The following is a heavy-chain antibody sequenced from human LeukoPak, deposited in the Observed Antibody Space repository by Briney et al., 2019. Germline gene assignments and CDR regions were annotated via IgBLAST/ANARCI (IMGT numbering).Heavy chain of an antibody. V-gene: IGHV3-23*01. D-gene: IGHD3-22*01. CDR1: GFTFSTFA. CDR2: ISGSDDTT. Sequence: PGGSLRLSCAASGFTFSTFAMSWVRQAPGKGLEYVSSISGSDDTTYYEDSVKGRFTVSRDNSQNTVFLQMDSLRAEDTAMYYCVGYYDSRGYNFLSYWGQGTLVTVSS. CDR3: VGYYDSRGYNFLSY. J-gene: IGHJ4*02.